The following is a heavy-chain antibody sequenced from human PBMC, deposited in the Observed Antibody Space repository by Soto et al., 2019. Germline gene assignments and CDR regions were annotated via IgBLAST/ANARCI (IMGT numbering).Heavy chain of an antibody. CDR3: ARRYGGAVDY. J-gene: IGHJ4*02. D-gene: IGHD3-10*01. Sequence: SETLSLTCTVSGGSISNYYWSWIRQPPGKGLEWIGYICFSGSTNYNPSLKSRVTLSVDTSKNQFSLKLSSVTAADTAVYYCARRYGGAVDYWGQGTLVTVSS. CDR2: ICFSGST. CDR1: GGSISNYY. V-gene: IGHV4-59*08.